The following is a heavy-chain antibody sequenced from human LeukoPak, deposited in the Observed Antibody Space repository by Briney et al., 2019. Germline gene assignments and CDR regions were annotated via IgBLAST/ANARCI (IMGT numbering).Heavy chain of an antibody. J-gene: IGHJ4*02. CDR1: GGSISSGGYY. CDR3: ARNGYSYGYGFDY. V-gene: IGHV4-31*03. Sequence: SETLSLTCTVSGGSISSGGYYWSWIRQHPGKGLEWIGYIYYSGSTYYNPSLKSRVTISVDTSKNQFSLKLSSVTAADMAVYYCARNGYSYGYGFDYWGQGTLVTVSS. CDR2: IYYSGST. D-gene: IGHD5-18*01.